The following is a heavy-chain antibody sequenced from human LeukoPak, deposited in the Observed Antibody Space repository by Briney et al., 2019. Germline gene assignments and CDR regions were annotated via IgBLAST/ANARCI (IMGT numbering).Heavy chain of an antibody. CDR3: AREVVLHGYMVRGVKSGLDV. J-gene: IGHJ6*02. CDR2: IYHSGST. D-gene: IGHD3-10*01. Sequence: SETLSLTCTVSGGSVSSYYWSWIRQSPGRGLEWIGYIYHSGSTNYNPSLKSRVTMSVDTSKNKFSLKLTSLTAADSALYYCAREVVLHGYMVRGVKSGLDVWGQGTTVTVSS. V-gene: IGHV4-59*02. CDR1: GGSVSSYY.